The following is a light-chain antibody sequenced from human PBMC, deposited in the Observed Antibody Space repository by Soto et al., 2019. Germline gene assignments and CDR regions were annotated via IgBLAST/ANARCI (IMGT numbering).Light chain of an antibody. Sequence: EIVLTQSPATLSVSPGERVTLSCRASQSVSSCLAWYQQKPGKAPRLLIYAASNRSTGIPARFSGSGSGTDFTLTISSLEPEDFAVYYCQQPNNCPLTFGGGTKVEIK. J-gene: IGKJ4*01. V-gene: IGKV3-11*01. CDR1: QSVSSC. CDR2: AAS. CDR3: QQPNNCPLT.